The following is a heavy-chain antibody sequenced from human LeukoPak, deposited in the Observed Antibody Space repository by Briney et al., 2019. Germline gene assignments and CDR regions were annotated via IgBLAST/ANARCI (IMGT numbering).Heavy chain of an antibody. CDR3: ARDDILTGYYSFDY. CDR1: GGTFSSYA. V-gene: IGHV1-69*10. Sequence: GASVKVSCKASGGTFSSYAISWVRQAPGQGLEWMGGIIPIFGIANYAQKFQGRVTITADKSTSTAYMELSSLRSEDTAVYYCARDDILTGYYSFDYWGQGTLVTVSS. D-gene: IGHD3-9*01. J-gene: IGHJ4*02. CDR2: IIPIFGIA.